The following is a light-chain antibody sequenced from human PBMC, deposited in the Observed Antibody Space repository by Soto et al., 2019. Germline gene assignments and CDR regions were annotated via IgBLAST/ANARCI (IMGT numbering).Light chain of an antibody. V-gene: IGKV1-39*01. J-gene: IGKJ4*01. CDR2: AAS. CDR1: QYISNH. Sequence: DIHMTQSPSSLSASVGDRVTITCRASQYISNHLNWYQQRPGKAPKFLIYAASSLQSGVPSRFSGSGSGTDFTLTISSLQPEDFAIYYCLQHNSYPLTFGGGTKVDIK. CDR3: LQHNSYPLT.